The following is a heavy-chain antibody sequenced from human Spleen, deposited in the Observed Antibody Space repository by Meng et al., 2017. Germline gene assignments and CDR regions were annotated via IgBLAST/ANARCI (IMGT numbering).Heavy chain of an antibody. J-gene: IGHJ4*02. D-gene: IGHD4-11*01. CDR1: GGSFSDYY. V-gene: IGHV4-34*01. CDR3: ARGPTTMAHDFDY. CDR2: INHSGST. Sequence: QVHPQHGRPGLLKPSETLSLICVSSGGSFSDYYRSWIRQPPGKGLEWIGEINHSGSTNYNPSLESRATISVDTSQNNLSLKLSSVTAADSAVYYCARGPTTMAHDFDYWGQGTLVTVSS.